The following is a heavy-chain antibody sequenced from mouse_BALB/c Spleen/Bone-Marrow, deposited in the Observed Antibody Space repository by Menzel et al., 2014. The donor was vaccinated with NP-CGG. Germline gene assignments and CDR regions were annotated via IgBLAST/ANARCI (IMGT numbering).Heavy chain of an antibody. CDR3: AREWTARAVDY. V-gene: IGHV1-54*01. Sequence: VKLVESGAELVRPGTSVKVSCKASGYAFTNYLIEWVKQRPVQGLEWIGVINPGSGGANYSAKFKGKATLTADKSSSTAYMQLSSLTSDDSAVYFCAREWTARAVDYWGQGTTLTVSS. CDR1: GYAFTNYL. J-gene: IGHJ2*01. CDR2: INPGSGGA. D-gene: IGHD3-2*01.